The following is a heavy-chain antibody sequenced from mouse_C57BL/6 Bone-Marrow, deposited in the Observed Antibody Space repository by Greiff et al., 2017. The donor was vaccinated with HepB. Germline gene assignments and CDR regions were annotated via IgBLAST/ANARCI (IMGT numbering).Heavy chain of an antibody. CDR1: GYTFTSYT. J-gene: IGHJ4*01. D-gene: IGHD1-1*01. CDR3: ARNLVTTVDYYAMDY. V-gene: IGHV1-4*01. CDR2: INPSSGYT. Sequence: QVQLQQSGAELARPGASVKMSCKASGYTFTSYTMHWVKQRPGQGLEWIGYINPSSGYTKYNQKFKDKATLTADKSSSTAYMQLSSLTSEDSAVYYCARNLVTTVDYYAMDYWGQGTSVTVSS.